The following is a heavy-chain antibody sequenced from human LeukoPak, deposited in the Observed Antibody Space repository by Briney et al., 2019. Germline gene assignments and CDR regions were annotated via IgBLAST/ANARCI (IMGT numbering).Heavy chain of an antibody. V-gene: IGHV4-61*08. J-gene: IGHJ4*02. CDR3: AGHHPRNTVDF. D-gene: IGHD2/OR15-2a*01. Sequence: PSETLSLTCTVSSGSIAGGGYYWSWIRQPPGKGLEWIAYISDIGSINYNPSLKSRVTISLETSKNQFSLKLSSVTAADTAVYYCAGHHPRNTVDFWGQGTLVTVSS. CDR1: SGSIAGGGYY. CDR2: ISDIGSI.